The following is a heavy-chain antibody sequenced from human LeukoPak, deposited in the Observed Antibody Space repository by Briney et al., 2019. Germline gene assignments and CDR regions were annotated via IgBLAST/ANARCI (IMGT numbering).Heavy chain of an antibody. CDR3: AVTVVPAASMDV. D-gene: IGHD2-2*01. CDR1: GFTFSSYG. J-gene: IGHJ6*02. V-gene: IGHV3-30*03. Sequence: GGSLRLSCAASGFTFSSYGMHWVRQAPGKGLEWVAVISYDGSNKYYADSVKGRFTISRDNSKNTLYLQMNSLRAEDTAVYYCAVTVVPAASMDVWGQGTMVTVSS. CDR2: ISYDGSNK.